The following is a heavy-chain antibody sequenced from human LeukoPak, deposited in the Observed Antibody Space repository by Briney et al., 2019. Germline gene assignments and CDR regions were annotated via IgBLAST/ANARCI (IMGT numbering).Heavy chain of an antibody. Sequence: SETLSLTCAVSGYSISSGYYWGWIRQPPGKGLEWIGSIYHSGSTYYNPSLKSRVTISVDTSKTQFSLKLSSVTAADTAVYYCARRDYCSSTSCPGSAFDIWGQGTMVTVSS. CDR3: ARRDYCSSTSCPGSAFDI. CDR2: IYHSGST. CDR1: GYSISSGYY. J-gene: IGHJ3*02. D-gene: IGHD2-2*01. V-gene: IGHV4-38-2*01.